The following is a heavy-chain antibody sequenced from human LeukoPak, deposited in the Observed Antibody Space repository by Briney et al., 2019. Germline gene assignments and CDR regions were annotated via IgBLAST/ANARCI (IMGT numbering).Heavy chain of an antibody. V-gene: IGHV3-30*04. CDR2: ISYDGSNK. D-gene: IGHD4-17*01. Sequence: PGRSLRLSCAASGFTFSSYAMHWVRQAPGKGLEWVAVISYDGSNKYYADSVKGRFTISRDNSKNTLYLQMNSLRAEDTAVYYCARIYGDYEDYWGQGPLVTVSS. J-gene: IGHJ4*02. CDR3: ARIYGDYEDY. CDR1: GFTFSSYA.